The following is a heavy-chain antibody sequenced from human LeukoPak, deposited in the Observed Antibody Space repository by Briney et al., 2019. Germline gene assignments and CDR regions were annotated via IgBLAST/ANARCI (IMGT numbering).Heavy chain of an antibody. D-gene: IGHD6-13*01. V-gene: IGHV3-33*03. Sequence: GRSLRLSCAASGFTFSSYGMHWVRQAPGKGLEWVAVIWYDGSNKYYADSVKGRFTISRDNAKNSLYLQMNSLRAEDTAVYYCATSGIAAAGPRFDYYYYYGMDVWGQGTTVTVSS. J-gene: IGHJ6*02. CDR1: GFTFSSYG. CDR3: ATSGIAAAGPRFDYYYYYGMDV. CDR2: IWYDGSNK.